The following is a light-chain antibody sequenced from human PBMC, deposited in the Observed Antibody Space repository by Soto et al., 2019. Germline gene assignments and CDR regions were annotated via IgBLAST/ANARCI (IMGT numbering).Light chain of an antibody. J-gene: IGKJ1*01. CDR2: WAS. Sequence: DIVMTQSPDSLAVSLGERATINCRSSQSVLFSSNRRNYLAWYQQKPGQPPRLLISWASTRESGVSDRFSGSGSGTEFPLTFGALRAADGAFYYCKNYLGPRWRFGKGTQGKSN. V-gene: IGKV4-1*01. CDR1: QSVLFSSNRRNY. CDR3: KNYLGPRWR.